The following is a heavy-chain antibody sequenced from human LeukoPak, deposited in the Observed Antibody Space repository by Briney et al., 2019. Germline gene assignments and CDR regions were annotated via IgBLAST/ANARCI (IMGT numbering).Heavy chain of an antibody. J-gene: IGHJ6*02. CDR2: ISGSGGST. Sequence: TGGSLRLSCAASGFTFSSYAMSWVRQAPGKGLEWVSAISGSGGSTYYADSVKGRFTISRDNSKNTLYLQMNSLRAEDTAVYYCAKGPTGCSSTSCRSPYYYGMDVWGQGTTVTVSS. CDR3: AKGPTGCSSTSCRSPYYYGMDV. CDR1: GFTFSSYA. D-gene: IGHD2-2*01. V-gene: IGHV3-23*01.